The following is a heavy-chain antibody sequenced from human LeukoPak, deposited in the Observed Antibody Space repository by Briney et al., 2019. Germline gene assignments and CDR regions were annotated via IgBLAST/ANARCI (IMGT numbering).Heavy chain of an antibody. D-gene: IGHD2-2*01. J-gene: IGHJ4*02. CDR2: IYSGGST. CDR1: GFTVSSNY. V-gene: IGHV3-53*01. Sequence: PGGSLRLSCAASGFTVSSNYMSWVRQAPGKGLEWVSVIYSGGSTYYADSVKGRFTISRDNSKNTLYLQMNSLRAEDTAVYYCAKGRCSSTSCYDDYWGQGTLVTVSS. CDR3: AKGRCSSTSCYDDY.